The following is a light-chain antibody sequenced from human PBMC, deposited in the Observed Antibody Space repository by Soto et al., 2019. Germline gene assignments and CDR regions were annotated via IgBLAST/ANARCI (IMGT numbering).Light chain of an antibody. CDR1: QSVSSN. CDR3: RQYNNWPLT. V-gene: IGKV3-15*01. J-gene: IGKJ1*01. Sequence: EIVMTQSPATLSVSPGERATLSCRASQSVSSNLAWYQQKPGQAPRLLIYGASTRATGIPARFSGSGSGTEFSFTISSLQSEDFAVYFCRQYNNWPLTFAQAIKV. CDR2: GAS.